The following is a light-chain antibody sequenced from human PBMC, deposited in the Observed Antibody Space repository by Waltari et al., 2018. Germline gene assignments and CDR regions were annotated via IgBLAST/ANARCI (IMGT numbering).Light chain of an antibody. Sequence: DIQMTQSPSSVSASVGDRVTITCRASQGISIWLAWYQQKPGKAPKLLIYAASSLQGGVPSRFSGSGSGTDFTLTISSLQPEDFATYYCQQTNSPFTFGPGTKVDFK. CDR3: QQTNSPFT. CDR2: AAS. CDR1: QGISIW. V-gene: IGKV1-12*01. J-gene: IGKJ3*01.